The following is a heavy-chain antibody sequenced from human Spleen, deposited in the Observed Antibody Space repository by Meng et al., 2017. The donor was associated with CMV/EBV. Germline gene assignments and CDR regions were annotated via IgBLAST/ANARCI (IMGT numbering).Heavy chain of an antibody. D-gene: IGHD5-18*01. CDR1: GFTFSTYN. CDR2: ISRSGRDI. V-gene: IGHV3-21*01. Sequence: GGSLRLSCVASGFTFSTYNMNWVRQAPGKGLEWVSSISRSGRDIYYADSLKGRFTISRDNAKNSLYLQMNSLRAEDTAVYYCARVGYSYGFDIWGQGTMVTVSS. CDR3: ARVGYSYGFDI. J-gene: IGHJ3*02.